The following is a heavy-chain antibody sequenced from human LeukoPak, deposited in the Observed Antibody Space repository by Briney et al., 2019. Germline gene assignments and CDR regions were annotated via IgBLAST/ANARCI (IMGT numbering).Heavy chain of an antibody. CDR2: ISYSGNT. D-gene: IGHD3-22*01. Sequence: SETLSLTCTVSGVSISNYYWTWIRQPPGKGLEWIGFISYSGNTNYNPSLKSRVTISLDTSKNQFSLKLISVTAADTAVYYCARGVGSGYTDYWGQGALVTVSS. CDR1: GVSISNYY. V-gene: IGHV4-59*01. J-gene: IGHJ4*02. CDR3: ARGVGSGYTDY.